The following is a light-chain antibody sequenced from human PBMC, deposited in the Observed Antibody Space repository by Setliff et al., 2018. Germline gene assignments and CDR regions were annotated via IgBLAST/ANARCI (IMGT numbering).Light chain of an antibody. J-gene: IGLJ1*01. Sequence: QSALAQPASVSGSPGQSITISCTGTSSDIGGYNYVSWYQQHPGKAPKFMIYEVSNRPSGVSNRFSGSKSGNTASLTISGLQAEDGADYYCSSYTSSGTDVFGSGTKVTVL. CDR3: SSYTSSGTDV. CDR2: EVS. CDR1: SSDIGGYNY. V-gene: IGLV2-14*01.